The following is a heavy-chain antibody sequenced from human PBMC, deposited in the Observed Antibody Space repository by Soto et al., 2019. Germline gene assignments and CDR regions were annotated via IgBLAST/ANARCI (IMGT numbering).Heavy chain of an antibody. D-gene: IGHD4-17*01. V-gene: IGHV3-9*01. CDR1: GFRFDDYA. CDR2: ISWSSGSI. Sequence: PGGSLRLSCAASGFRFDDYAMHWVRQAPGKGLEWVSGISWSSGSIGYAASVKGRFTISRDNDGNSLFLQMNGLRSGDTALYYCARTTVTTGFYYGMDLWGQGTMVTVSS. CDR3: ARTTVTTGFYYGMDL. J-gene: IGHJ6*02.